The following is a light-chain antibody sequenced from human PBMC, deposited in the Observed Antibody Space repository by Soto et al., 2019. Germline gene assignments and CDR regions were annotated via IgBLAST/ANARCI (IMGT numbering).Light chain of an antibody. CDR3: SSYTNSSAYV. V-gene: IGLV2-14*01. J-gene: IGLJ1*01. CDR2: DVS. Sequence: QSALTQPASVSGSPGQSITISCTGTSSDVGGYNYVSWYQQHPGKAPKLMIYDVSNRPSGVSNRFSGSKSGNTASLTISGLQAEDAADYYCSSYTNSSAYVFGTGTKLTVL. CDR1: SSDVGGYNY.